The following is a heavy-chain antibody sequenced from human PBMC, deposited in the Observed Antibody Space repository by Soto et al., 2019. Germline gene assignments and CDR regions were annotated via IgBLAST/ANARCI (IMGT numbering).Heavy chain of an antibody. Sequence: PSVKVSCKASGYTFTSYAMHWVRQAPGQRLEWMGWINAGNGNTKYSQKFQGRVTITRDTSASTAYMELSSLRSEDTAVYYCARDDAMVRGVRPFDYWGQGSLVTVSS. CDR2: INAGNGNT. CDR1: GYTFTSYA. D-gene: IGHD3-10*01. J-gene: IGHJ4*02. CDR3: ARDDAMVRGVRPFDY. V-gene: IGHV1-3*01.